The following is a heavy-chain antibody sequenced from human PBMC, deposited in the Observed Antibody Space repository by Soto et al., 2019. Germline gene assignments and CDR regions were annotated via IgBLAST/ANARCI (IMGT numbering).Heavy chain of an antibody. J-gene: IGHJ4*02. D-gene: IGHD3-16*01. CDR3: VRGTGNSVASYYFDY. Sequence: GGSLRLSCAASGFTFGDFTMHWIRQVPGKGLEWVSLISWNADSIYYGDSVQGRFTISRDNSKNSLYLQMTSLRPDDTALYYCVRGTGNSVASYYFDYWGQGTQVTVSS. CDR2: ISWNADSI. V-gene: IGHV3-43*01. CDR1: GFTFGDFT.